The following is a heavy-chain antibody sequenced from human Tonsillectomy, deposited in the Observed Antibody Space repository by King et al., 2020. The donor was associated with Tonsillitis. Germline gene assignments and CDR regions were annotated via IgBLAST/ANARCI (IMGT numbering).Heavy chain of an antibody. V-gene: IGHV1-18*01. CDR1: GYTFTSYG. J-gene: IGHJ6*03. CDR3: ARDMWNLHMDV. CDR2: IRAYNGDT. Sequence: QLVQSGAEVKKPGASVKVSCKASGYTFTSYGISWVRQAPGQGLECMGWIRAYNGDTNYAQQIQDRVTMTTDTSTSTAYMEVRSLRSDDTAVYYCARDMWNLHMDVWGKGTTVTVSS. D-gene: IGHD1-7*01.